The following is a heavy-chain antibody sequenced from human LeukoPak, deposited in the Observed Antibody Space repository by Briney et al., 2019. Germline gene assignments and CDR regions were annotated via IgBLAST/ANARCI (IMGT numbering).Heavy chain of an antibody. D-gene: IGHD1-26*01. J-gene: IGHJ4*02. Sequence: GGSLRLSCAASGFTFSSYGMHWVRQAPGKGLEWVAAISYDGSNKYYADSVKGRFTISRDNSKNTLYLQMNSLRAEDTAVYYCAKVGIVGATTYYFDYWGQGTLVTVSS. CDR1: GFTFSSYG. CDR3: AKVGIVGATTYYFDY. CDR2: ISYDGSNK. V-gene: IGHV3-30*18.